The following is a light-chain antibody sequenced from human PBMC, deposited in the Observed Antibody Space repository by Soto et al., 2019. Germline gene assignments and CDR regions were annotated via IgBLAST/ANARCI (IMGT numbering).Light chain of an antibody. CDR2: LGS. CDR1: QSLQHSNGYNY. Sequence: EIVMTQSPLSLPVTPGEPASISCRSSQSLQHSNGYNYLDWYLQKPGQSPQLLIYLGSNRASGVPDRFSGSGSGNDFTLKISRVDAEDGGVYYCMQALPTQTFGQGTKVEIK. V-gene: IGKV2-28*01. CDR3: MQALPTQT. J-gene: IGKJ1*01.